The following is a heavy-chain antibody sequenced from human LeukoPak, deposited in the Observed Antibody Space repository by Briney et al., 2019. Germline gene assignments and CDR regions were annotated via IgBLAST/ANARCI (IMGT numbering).Heavy chain of an antibody. J-gene: IGHJ4*02. D-gene: IGHD1-26*01. CDR1: GFTFSSHS. V-gene: IGHV3-21*01. CDR2: ISSGSSYI. CDR3: AREFFDREGGTTVLDY. Sequence: GGSLRLSCAASGFTFSSHSMNWVRQAPGKGLEWVSSISSGSSYIFYADSVKGRFTISRDNAKNSLYLQMNSLRAEDTAVYYCAREFFDREGGTTVLDYWGQGTLVTVSS.